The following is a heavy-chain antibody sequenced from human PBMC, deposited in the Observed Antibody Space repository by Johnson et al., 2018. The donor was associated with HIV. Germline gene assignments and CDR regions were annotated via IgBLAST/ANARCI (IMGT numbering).Heavy chain of an antibody. CDR3: ARDLGWLQSGDAFDI. J-gene: IGHJ3*02. D-gene: IGHD5-24*01. CDR1: GFTFSSYA. CDR2: ISYDGSNK. V-gene: IGHV3-30-3*01. Sequence: HVQLVESGGGVVQPGRSLRLSCAASGFTFSSYAMHWVRQAPDKGLEWVAVISYDGSNKYYADSVKGRFTISRDNSKNTLYLQMNSLRVEDTAVYYCARDLGWLQSGDAFDIWGQGTMVTVSS.